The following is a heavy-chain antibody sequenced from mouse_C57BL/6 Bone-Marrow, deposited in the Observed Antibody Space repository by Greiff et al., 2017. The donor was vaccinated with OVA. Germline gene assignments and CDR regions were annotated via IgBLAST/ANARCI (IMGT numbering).Heavy chain of an antibody. J-gene: IGHJ2*01. CDR3: ARRLGGDYFDY. CDR1: GYTFTSYW. V-gene: IGHV1-53*01. Sequence: VKLMESGTELVKPGASVKLSCKASGYTFTSYWMHWVKQRPGQGLEWIGNINPSNGGTNYNEKFKSKATLTVDKSSSTAYMQLSSLTSEDSAVYYCARRLGGDYFDYWGQGTTLTVSS. CDR2: INPSNGGT. D-gene: IGHD4-1*01.